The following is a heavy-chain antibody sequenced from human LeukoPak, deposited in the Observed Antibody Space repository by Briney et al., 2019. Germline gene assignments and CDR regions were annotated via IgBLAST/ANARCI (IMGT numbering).Heavy chain of an antibody. Sequence: PGGSLRLSCAASGFTFSSYAMSWVRQAPGKGLEWVSAISGSGGSTYYADSVKGRFTISRDNSKNTLYLQMNSLGAEDTAVYYCAKDKMVRGVSYFDYWGQGTLVTVSS. CDR3: AKDKMVRGVSYFDY. V-gene: IGHV3-23*01. CDR1: GFTFSSYA. J-gene: IGHJ4*02. CDR2: ISGSGGST. D-gene: IGHD3-10*01.